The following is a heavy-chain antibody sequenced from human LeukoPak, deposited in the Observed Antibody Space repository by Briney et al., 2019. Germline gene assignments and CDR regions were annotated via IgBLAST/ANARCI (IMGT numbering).Heavy chain of an antibody. D-gene: IGHD2-21*02. CDR3: ARDRVVTTFNWFDP. CDR2: IYTSGST. V-gene: IGHV4-4*07. Sequence: RASETLSLTCTVSGGSISSYYWSWIRQPAGKGLEWIGRIYTSGSTNYNPSLKSRVTMSVDTSKNQFSLKLSSVTAADTAVYYCARDRVVTTFNWFDPWGQGTLVTVSS. CDR1: GGSISSYY. J-gene: IGHJ5*02.